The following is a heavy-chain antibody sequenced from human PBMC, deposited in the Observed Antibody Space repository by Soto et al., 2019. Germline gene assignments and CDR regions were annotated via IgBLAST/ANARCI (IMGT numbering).Heavy chain of an antibody. CDR2: IYYSGGT. CDR3: ARVAAVRSDSAGYHGMDV. Sequence: SETLSLTCTVSGGSISSSSYYWGWVRQPPGQGLEWIGNIYYSGGTYYNPSLKSRVTISVDTSKNQFSVKLTSVTAADTAVYYCARVAAVRSDSAGYHGMDVWGQGTTVTVSS. D-gene: IGHD3-22*01. CDR1: GGSISSSSYY. J-gene: IGHJ6*02. V-gene: IGHV4-39*02.